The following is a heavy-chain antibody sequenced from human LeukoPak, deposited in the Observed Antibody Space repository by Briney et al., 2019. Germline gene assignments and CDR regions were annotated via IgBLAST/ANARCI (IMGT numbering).Heavy chain of an antibody. CDR3: ARLSSHYGDYKVDP. D-gene: IGHD4-17*01. Sequence: ASLNVSCKASGYTFTGYFMHWVRQAPGQGLEWMGWINPNSGDANYAQKFQGRVTMTRDTSISTAYMELRSLRSEDTAVYYCARLSSHYGDYKVDPWGQGTLVTVSS. CDR2: INPNSGDA. CDR1: GYTFTGYF. J-gene: IGHJ5*02. V-gene: IGHV1-2*02.